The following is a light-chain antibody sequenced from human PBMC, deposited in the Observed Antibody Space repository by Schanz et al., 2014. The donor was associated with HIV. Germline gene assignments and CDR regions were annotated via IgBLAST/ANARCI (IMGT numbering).Light chain of an antibody. CDR3: QNYHGWPWT. V-gene: IGKV1-5*03. CDR2: KAF. Sequence: DIQMTQSPSTLSASVGDRVTITCRASQSISSWLAWYQEKPGKAPKLLIYKAFSLESGVPSRFSGRGSGTEFTLTISSLQPEDFATYYYQNYHGWPWTFGQGTKVEIK. CDR1: QSISSW. J-gene: IGKJ1*01.